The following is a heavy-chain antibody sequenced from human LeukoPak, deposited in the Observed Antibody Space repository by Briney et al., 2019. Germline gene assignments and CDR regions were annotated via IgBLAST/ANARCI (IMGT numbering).Heavy chain of an antibody. V-gene: IGHV4-59*01. CDR3: ARAATGTEPYNWFDP. CDR2: IYYSGST. J-gene: IGHJ5*02. D-gene: IGHD1-1*01. CDR1: GGSISSYY. Sequence: SETLSLTCTVSGGSISSYYWSWIRQPPGKGLEWIGYIYYSGSTNYNPSLKSRVTISVDTSKNQFSLKPSSVTAADTAVYYCARAATGTEPYNWFDPWGQGTLVTVSS.